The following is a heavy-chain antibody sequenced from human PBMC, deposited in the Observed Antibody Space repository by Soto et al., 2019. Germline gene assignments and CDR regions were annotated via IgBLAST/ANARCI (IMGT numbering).Heavy chain of an antibody. CDR1: GFTFGTTD. D-gene: IGHD3-10*01. V-gene: IGHV3-23*01. CDR2: IDGSGGIT. CDR3: VKNSGWFNP. J-gene: IGHJ5*02. Sequence: QLLQSGGGLVQPGGSLTLSCAASGFTFGTTDMGWVRQAPGEGLEWVSTIDGSGGITYYAHSVEGRFTISRGNSGNTVYLQMNILRGDDTALYYCVKNSGWFNPWGQGALVTVSS.